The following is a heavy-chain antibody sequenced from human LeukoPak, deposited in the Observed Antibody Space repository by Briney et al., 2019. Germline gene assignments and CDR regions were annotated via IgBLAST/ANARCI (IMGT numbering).Heavy chain of an antibody. CDR3: ARDIAITNFDY. V-gene: IGHV1-18*01. J-gene: IGHJ4*02. CDR1: GYTFTSYG. Sequence: ASVEVSCKASGYTFTSYGITWVRQAPGQGLEWMGWISAYNGNTNYAQKLQGRVTMTTDTSTNTAYMELRSLRSDDTAVYYCARDIAITNFDYWGQGTLVTVSS. D-gene: IGHD1-20*01. CDR2: ISAYNGNT.